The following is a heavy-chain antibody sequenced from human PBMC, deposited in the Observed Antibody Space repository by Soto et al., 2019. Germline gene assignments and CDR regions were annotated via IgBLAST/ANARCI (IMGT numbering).Heavy chain of an antibody. J-gene: IGHJ6*02. CDR3: ARWYYDSSGYDYYYYGMDV. CDR1: GFTFSIYS. V-gene: IGHV3-48*01. CDR2: VSSTSSTI. D-gene: IGHD3-22*01. Sequence: GGSLRLSCAASGFTFSIYSMNWVRQAPGKGLEWISYVSSTSSTIYYADSVKGRFTISRDNSKNTLYLQMNSLRAEDTAVYYCARWYYDSSGYDYYYYGMDVWGQGTTVTVSS.